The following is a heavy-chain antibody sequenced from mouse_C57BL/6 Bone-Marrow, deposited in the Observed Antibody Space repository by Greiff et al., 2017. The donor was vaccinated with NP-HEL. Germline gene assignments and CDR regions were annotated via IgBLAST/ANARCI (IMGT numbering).Heavy chain of an antibody. CDR1: GFTFSDYG. CDR2: ISSGSSTI. Sequence: DVHLVESGGGLVKPGGSLKLSCAASGFTFSDYGMHWVRQAPEKGLEWVAYISSGSSTIYYADTVKGRFTISRDNAKNTLFLQMTSLRSEDTAMYYCAKPLLLRYYAMDYWGQGTSVTVSS. V-gene: IGHV5-17*01. CDR3: AKPLLLRYYAMDY. J-gene: IGHJ4*01. D-gene: IGHD1-1*01.